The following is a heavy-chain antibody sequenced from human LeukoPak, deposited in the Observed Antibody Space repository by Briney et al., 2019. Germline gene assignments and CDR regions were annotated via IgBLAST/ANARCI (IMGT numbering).Heavy chain of an antibody. CDR2: ISAYNGNT. CDR1: GYTFTSYG. CDR3: ARENGGRKGAWFDP. J-gene: IGHJ5*02. Sequence: ASVKVSCKASGYTFTSYGISWVRQAPGQGLEWMGWISAYNGNTNYAQKLQGRVTMATDTSTSTAYMELRSLRSDDTAVYYCARENGGRKGAWFDPWGQGTLVTVSS. D-gene: IGHD4-23*01. V-gene: IGHV1-18*01.